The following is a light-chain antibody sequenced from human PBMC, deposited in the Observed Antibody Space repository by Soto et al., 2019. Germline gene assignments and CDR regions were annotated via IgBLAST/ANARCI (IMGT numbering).Light chain of an antibody. Sequence: VLTQSQALLSLFPGERATISCRARQSVTRSLAWYQQKPGQAPRLLIYGASSRATGIQARFSGSGSGADFTLTISSLEPEDFAVYYWQHRINSITFGQWTRPENK. CDR2: GAS. V-gene: IGKV3-11*01. CDR3: QHRINSIT. J-gene: IGKJ5*01. CDR1: QSVTRS.